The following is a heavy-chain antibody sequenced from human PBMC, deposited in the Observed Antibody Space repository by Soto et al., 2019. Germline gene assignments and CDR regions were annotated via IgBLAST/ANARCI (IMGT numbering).Heavy chain of an antibody. CDR3: ARSFYDFWSGYYPSSGMDV. CDR2: IIPIFGTA. D-gene: IGHD3-3*01. V-gene: IGHV1-69*13. Sequence: SVKVSCKASGGTFSSYAISWVRQAPGQGLEWMGGIIPIFGTANYAQKFQGRVTITADESTSTAYMELSSLRSEDTAVYYCARSFYDFWSGYYPSSGMDVWGQATRVTVSS. CDR1: GGTFSSYA. J-gene: IGHJ6*02.